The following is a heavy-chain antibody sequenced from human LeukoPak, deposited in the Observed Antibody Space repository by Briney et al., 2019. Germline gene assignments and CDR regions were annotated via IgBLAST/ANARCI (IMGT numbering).Heavy chain of an antibody. Sequence: PRGSLRLSCAASGFTFSDYYMSWIRQAPGKGLEWVSYISSSGSTTYYADSVKGRFTISRDNAKNSLYLQMNSLRAEDTAVYCCARDRGHYYDSSGLRCAFDIWGQGTMVTVSS. CDR3: ARDRGHYYDSSGLRCAFDI. D-gene: IGHD3-22*01. CDR2: ISSSGSTT. J-gene: IGHJ3*02. V-gene: IGHV3-11*04. CDR1: GFTFSDYY.